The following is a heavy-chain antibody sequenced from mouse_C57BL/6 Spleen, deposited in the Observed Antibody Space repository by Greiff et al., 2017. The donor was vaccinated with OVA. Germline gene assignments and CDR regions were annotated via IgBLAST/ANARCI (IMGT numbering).Heavy chain of an antibody. Sequence: VQLQQSGAELVRPGASVKLSCTASGFNIKDDYMHWVKQRPEQGLEWIGWIDPENGYTEYASKFQGKATITADTSSNTAYLQLSSLTSEDTAVYYCTTFLLLRFDYWGQGTTLTVSS. V-gene: IGHV14-4*01. CDR2: IDPENGYT. J-gene: IGHJ2*01. CDR1: GFNIKDDY. D-gene: IGHD1-1*01. CDR3: TTFLLLRFDY.